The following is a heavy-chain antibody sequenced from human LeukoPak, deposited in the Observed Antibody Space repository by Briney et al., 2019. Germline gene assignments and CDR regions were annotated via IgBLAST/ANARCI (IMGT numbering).Heavy chain of an antibody. CDR1: GYTFTSYY. CDR2: INPSGGST. J-gene: IGHJ4*02. Sequence: GESLKISCKGSGYTFTSYYMHWVRQAPGQGLEWMGIINPSGGSTSYAQKFQGRVTMTRDTSTSTVYMELSSLRSEDTAVYYCASSVRSPLGVAAAGFFDYWGQGTLVTVSS. D-gene: IGHD6-13*01. CDR3: ASSVRSPLGVAAAGFFDY. V-gene: IGHV1-46*01.